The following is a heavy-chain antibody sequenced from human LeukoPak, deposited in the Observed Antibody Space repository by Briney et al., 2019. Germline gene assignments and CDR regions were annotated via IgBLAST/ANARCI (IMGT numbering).Heavy chain of an antibody. CDR1: GYTFTSYA. Sequence: ASVKVSCKASGYTFTSYAMHWVRQAPGQRLEWMGWINAGNGNTNYAQKLQGRVTMTTDTSTSTAYMELRSLRSDDTAVYYCARAPGESQVGAWFDPWGQGTLVTVSS. V-gene: IGHV1-3*01. CDR2: INAGNGNT. D-gene: IGHD3-10*01. J-gene: IGHJ5*02. CDR3: ARAPGESQVGAWFDP.